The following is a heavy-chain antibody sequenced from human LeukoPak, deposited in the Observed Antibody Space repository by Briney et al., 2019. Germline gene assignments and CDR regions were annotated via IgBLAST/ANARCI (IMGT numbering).Heavy chain of an antibody. CDR1: GYTFTSYY. Sequence: ASVKVSCEASGYTFTSYYMHWVRQAPGQGLEWMGIINPSGGSTSYAQKFQGRVTMTRDTSTSTVYMELSSLRSEDTAVYYCARGDRRPDKFGELRPFDYWGQGTLVTVSS. CDR2: INPSGGST. V-gene: IGHV1-46*01. CDR3: ARGDRRPDKFGELRPFDY. D-gene: IGHD3-10*01. J-gene: IGHJ4*02.